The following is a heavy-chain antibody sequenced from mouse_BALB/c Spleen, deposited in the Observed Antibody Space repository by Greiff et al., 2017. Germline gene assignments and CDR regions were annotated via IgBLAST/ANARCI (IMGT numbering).Heavy chain of an antibody. Sequence: VQLQESGAELVRPGASVTLSCKASGYTFTDYEMHWVKQTPVHGLEWIGAIDPETGGTAYNQKFKGKATLTADKSSSTAYMELRSLTSEDSAVYYCTRTLPPYYAMDYWGQGTSVTVSS. V-gene: IGHV1-15*01. D-gene: IGHD5-1*01. J-gene: IGHJ4*01. CDR3: TRTLPPYYAMDY. CDR1: GYTFTDYE. CDR2: IDPETGGT.